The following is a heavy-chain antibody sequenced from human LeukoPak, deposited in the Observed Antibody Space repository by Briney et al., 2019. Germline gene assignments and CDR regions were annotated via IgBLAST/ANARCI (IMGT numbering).Heavy chain of an antibody. Sequence: SETLSLTCTVSGGSISTYYWSWIRKPPGKGLEWIGHIYNGGSTNYNPSLKSRVTISVDTSKNQFSLKLSSVTAADTAVYYCARRLFEGQLVLSWFDPWGQGTLVTVSS. J-gene: IGHJ5*02. CDR2: IYNGGST. CDR3: ARRLFEGQLVLSWFDP. V-gene: IGHV4-4*08. D-gene: IGHD6-13*01. CDR1: GGSISTYY.